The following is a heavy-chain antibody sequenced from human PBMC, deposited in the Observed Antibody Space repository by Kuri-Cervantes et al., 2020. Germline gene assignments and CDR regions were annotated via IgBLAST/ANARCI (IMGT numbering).Heavy chain of an antibody. D-gene: IGHD3-10*01. V-gene: IGHV3-30-3*01. CDR3: AKDQLSGIVVSIDY. J-gene: IGHJ4*02. CDR1: GFTSSSYA. CDR2: ISYDGSNK. Sequence: GGSLRLSCAASGFTSSSYAMHWVRQAPGKGLEWVAVISYDGSNKYYADSVKGRFTISRDNSKNTLYLQMNSLRAEGTAVYFCAKDQLSGIVVSIDYWGQGTLVTVSS.